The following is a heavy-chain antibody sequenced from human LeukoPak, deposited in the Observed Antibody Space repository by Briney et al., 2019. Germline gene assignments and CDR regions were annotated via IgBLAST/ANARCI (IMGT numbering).Heavy chain of an antibody. Sequence: GGSLRLSCAASGFAFSDYSINWVRQAPGKGLEWVSSVSSSGRYTYYADSVKGRFTISRDNSKNTLYLQMNSLRAEDTAVYYCARGSYSSGWYVEDWGQGTLVTVSS. CDR3: ARGSYSSGWYVED. D-gene: IGHD6-19*01. V-gene: IGHV3-21*04. CDR2: VSSSGRYT. J-gene: IGHJ4*02. CDR1: GFAFSDYS.